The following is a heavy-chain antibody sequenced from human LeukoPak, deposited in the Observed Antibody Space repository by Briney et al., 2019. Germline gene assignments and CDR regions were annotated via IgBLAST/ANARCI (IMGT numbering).Heavy chain of an antibody. J-gene: IGHJ4*02. D-gene: IGHD6-19*01. CDR3: ARDQGAGSDY. V-gene: IGHV3-7*01. Sequence: GGSLRLSCAASGFSFNSYWMNWVRQAPGKGLEWVANINQNGSEKYYVDSVKGRFTISRDNAKNSLCLQMSSLRAEDAAVYYCARDQGAGSDYWGQGALVTVSS. CDR1: GFSFNSYW. CDR2: INQNGSEK.